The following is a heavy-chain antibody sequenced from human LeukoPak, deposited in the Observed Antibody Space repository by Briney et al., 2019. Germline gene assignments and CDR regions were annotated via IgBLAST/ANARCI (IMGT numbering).Heavy chain of an antibody. Sequence: AAVKVSCKASGYTFTGYYMHWVRQAPGQGLEWMGWINPNSGGTNYAQKFQGRVTMTRDTSISTAYMELSRLRSDDTAVYYCARAEYYYDSGRFRPGYWGQGTLVTVSS. V-gene: IGHV1-2*02. CDR1: GYTFTGYY. J-gene: IGHJ4*02. CDR2: INPNSGGT. CDR3: ARAEYYYDSGRFRPGY. D-gene: IGHD3-10*01.